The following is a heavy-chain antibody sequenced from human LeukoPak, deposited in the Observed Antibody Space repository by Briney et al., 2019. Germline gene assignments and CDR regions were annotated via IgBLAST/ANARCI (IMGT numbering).Heavy chain of an antibody. CDR3: ARDHPSYYYGMDV. J-gene: IGHJ6*02. CDR2: ISSSGSTI. CDR1: GFTFSSYW. V-gene: IGHV3-48*04. Sequence: GGSLRLSCAASGFTFSSYWMSWVRQAPGKGLEWVSYISSSGSTIYYADSVKGRFTISRDNAKNSLYLQMNSLRAEDTAVYYCARDHPSYYYGMDVWGQGTTVTVSS.